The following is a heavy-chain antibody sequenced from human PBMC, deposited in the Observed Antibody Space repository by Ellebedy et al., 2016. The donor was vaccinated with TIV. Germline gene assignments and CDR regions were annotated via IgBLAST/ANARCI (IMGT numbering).Heavy chain of an antibody. D-gene: IGHD2-21*02. J-gene: IGHJ3*02. CDR3: AREGVTSVIEAFDI. V-gene: IGHV3-21*01. CDR2: ISTSSSHT. Sequence: GGSLRLSXAASGFTFSSYSMNWVRQAPGKGLEWVSSISTSSSHTYYADSVKGRFIISRDNAKKSLYLQMNSLRAEDTAVYYCAREGVTSVIEAFDIWGQGTMVTVS. CDR1: GFTFSSYS.